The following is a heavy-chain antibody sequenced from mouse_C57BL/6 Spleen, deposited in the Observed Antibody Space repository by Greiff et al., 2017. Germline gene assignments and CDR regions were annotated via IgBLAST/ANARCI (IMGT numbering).Heavy chain of an antibody. D-gene: IGHD2-3*01. CDR3: ARGRNMSDGYHEAMDY. CDR2: IYPRSGNT. CDR1: GYTFTSYG. J-gene: IGHJ4*01. Sequence: QVQLQQSGAELARPGASVKLSCKASGYTFTSYGISWVKQRTGQGLEWIGEIYPRSGNTYYNEKFKGKATLTADKSSSTAYMELRSLTSEDSAVYFCARGRNMSDGYHEAMDYWGQGTSVTVSS. V-gene: IGHV1-81*01.